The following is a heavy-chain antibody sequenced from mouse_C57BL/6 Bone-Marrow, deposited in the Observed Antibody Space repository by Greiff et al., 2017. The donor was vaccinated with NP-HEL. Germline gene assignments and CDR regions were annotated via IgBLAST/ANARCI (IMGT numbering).Heavy chain of an antibody. V-gene: IGHV7-1*01. CDR1: GFTFSDFY. J-gene: IGHJ4*01. CDR2: SRNKANDYTT. CDR3: ARDYDGYDYAMDY. D-gene: IGHD2-3*01. Sequence: DVMLVESGGGLVQSGRSLRLSCATSGFTFSDFYMEWVRQAPGKGLEWIAASRNKANDYTTEYSASVKGRFIVSRDTSQSILYLQMNALRAEDTAIYYCARDYDGYDYAMDYWGQGTSVTVSS.